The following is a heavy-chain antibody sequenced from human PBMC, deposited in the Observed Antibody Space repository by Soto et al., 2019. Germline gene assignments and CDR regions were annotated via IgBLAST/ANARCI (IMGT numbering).Heavy chain of an antibody. CDR3: SHLDLRGFSDPTHGWDV. J-gene: IGHJ6*02. Sequence: SGPTLVNPTQTLTLTCSLTGFSLSSSGAQVGSFRQSPGKALEWRALIYWKDEIRYVQSLSSRLTLTKDTSTDQVLVTLTSLFPVDTATYSCSHLDLRGFSDPTHGWDVWGQGNTVTVSS. D-gene: IGHD2-15*01. V-gene: IGHV2-5*01. CDR2: IYWKDEI. CDR1: GFSLSSSGAQ.